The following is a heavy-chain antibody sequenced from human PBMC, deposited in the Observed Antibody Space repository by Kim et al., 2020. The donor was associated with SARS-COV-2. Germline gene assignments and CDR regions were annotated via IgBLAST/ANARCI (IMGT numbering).Heavy chain of an antibody. Sequence: LQGRVTISVETSKNQFSLKLSSVTAADTAVYYCARAPGGRYFDWLLPLDIWGQGTMVTVSS. V-gene: IGHV4-59*01. J-gene: IGHJ3*02. CDR3: ARAPGGRYFDWLLPLDI. D-gene: IGHD3-9*01.